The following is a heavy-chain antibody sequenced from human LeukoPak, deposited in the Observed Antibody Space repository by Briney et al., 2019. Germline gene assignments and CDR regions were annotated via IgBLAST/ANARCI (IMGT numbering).Heavy chain of an antibody. CDR1: EYTFDIYW. CDR2: IYPADSDT. CDR3: ARRGEGGTYQSLDY. V-gene: IGHV5-51*01. Sequence: GVSLKISCKGSEYTFDIYWIGWVRQIPGKGLEWMGIIYPADSDTRYSPSFQGQVTISVDKSINTAYLQWSSLKASDTAMYYCARRGEGGTYQSLDYWGQGTLVTVSS. J-gene: IGHJ4*02. D-gene: IGHD1-26*01.